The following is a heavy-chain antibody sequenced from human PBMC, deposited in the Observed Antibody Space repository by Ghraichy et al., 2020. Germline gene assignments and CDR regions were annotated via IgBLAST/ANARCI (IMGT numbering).Heavy chain of an antibody. J-gene: IGHJ4*02. D-gene: IGHD6-19*01. CDR2: IYPGDSDT. CDR1: GYSFTSYW. V-gene: IGHV5-51*01. CDR3: ARHPYSSGWPYYFDY. Sequence: GESLNISCKGSGYSFTSYWIGWVRQMPGKGLEWMGIIYPGDSDTRYSPSFQGQVTIPADKSISTAYLQWSSLKASDTAMYYCARHPYSSGWPYYFDYWGQGNLVTVSS.